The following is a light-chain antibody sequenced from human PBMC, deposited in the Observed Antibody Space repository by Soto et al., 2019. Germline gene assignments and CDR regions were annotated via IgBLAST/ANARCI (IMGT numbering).Light chain of an antibody. CDR3: QQYYSSPLT. J-gene: IGKJ4*01. CDR1: QSVLYSSDNKNY. CDR2: WAS. Sequence: DIVMTQSPDSLAVSLGERATINCKSSQSVLYSSDNKNYLAWYQQKPGQPPNLLIYWASTRESGVPDRFSGSGSGTDFTLTISSLQAEDVAVYYCQQYYSSPLTFGRGNKVEIK. V-gene: IGKV4-1*01.